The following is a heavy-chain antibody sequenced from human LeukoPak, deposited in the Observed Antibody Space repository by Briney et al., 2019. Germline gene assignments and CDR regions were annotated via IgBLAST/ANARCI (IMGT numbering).Heavy chain of an antibody. Sequence: GGSLRLSCAASGFTFSSYGMHWVRQAPGKGLEWVAFIRYDGSNKYYADSVKGRFTISRDNSKNTLYLQMNSLRAEDTAVYYCAISVGETTVTTGSDYSGQGTLVTVSS. V-gene: IGHV3-30*02. CDR2: IRYDGSNK. CDR1: GFTFSSYG. CDR3: AISVGETTVTTGSDY. J-gene: IGHJ4*02. D-gene: IGHD4-17*01.